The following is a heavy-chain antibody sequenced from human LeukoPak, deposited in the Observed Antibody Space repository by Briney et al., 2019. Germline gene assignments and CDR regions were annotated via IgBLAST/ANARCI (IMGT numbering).Heavy chain of an antibody. Sequence: SVKVSCKASGGTFSSYAISWVRQAPGQGLEWMGGIIPIFGTANYAQKFQGRVTITADESTSTAYMELSSLRSEDTAVYYCAREPYYYDSSGYYYFSWGQGTLVTVSS. J-gene: IGHJ5*02. CDR2: IIPIFGTA. D-gene: IGHD3-22*01. V-gene: IGHV1-69*13. CDR3: AREPYYYDSSGYYYFS. CDR1: GGTFSSYA.